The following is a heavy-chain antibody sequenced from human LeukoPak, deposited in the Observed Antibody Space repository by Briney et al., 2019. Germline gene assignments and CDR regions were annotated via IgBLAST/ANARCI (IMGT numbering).Heavy chain of an antibody. Sequence: SETLSFTCTVSGYSISSGYYWGWIRQPPGKGLEWIGSIYHSGRTYYNPSLKSRVTISVDTSKNQFSLKLSSVTAADTAVYYCARDSWGRFDYWGQGTLVAVSS. V-gene: IGHV4-38-2*02. CDR2: IYHSGRT. CDR1: GYSISSGYY. J-gene: IGHJ4*02. CDR3: ARDSWGRFDY. D-gene: IGHD7-27*01.